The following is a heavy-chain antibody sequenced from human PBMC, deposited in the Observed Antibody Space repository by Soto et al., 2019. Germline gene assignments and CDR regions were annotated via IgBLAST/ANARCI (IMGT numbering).Heavy chain of an antibody. CDR1: GIAFGDYG. J-gene: IGHJ6*02. CDR3: ARGEYTSRRGFDV. D-gene: IGHD6-6*01. V-gene: IGHV3-20*04. Sequence: EVQLAESGGGVARPGGSRRLSCAASGIAFGDYGMTWVRRVPGKGLEWVAGISWNGVNTGYADFAKGRFTISRDNSKKSLLLEMNSLRVEDTAFYYCARGEYTSRRGFDVWGQGTPVTVSS. CDR2: ISWNGVNT.